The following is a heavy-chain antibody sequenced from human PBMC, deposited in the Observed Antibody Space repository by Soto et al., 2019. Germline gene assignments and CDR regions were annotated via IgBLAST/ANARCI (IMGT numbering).Heavy chain of an antibody. CDR2: IIPIFGTA. CDR3: ARALSSSEARPCFSD. D-gene: IGHD6-6*01. V-gene: IGHV1-69*13. Sequence: SVKVSCKASGGTFSSYAISWVRQAPGQGLERMGVIIPIFGTANYAQKFQGRVTITADESTSTGYTELSSLRSEDTAVYYGARALSSSEARPCFSDWGQGTLVTVCS. J-gene: IGHJ4*02. CDR1: GGTFSSYA.